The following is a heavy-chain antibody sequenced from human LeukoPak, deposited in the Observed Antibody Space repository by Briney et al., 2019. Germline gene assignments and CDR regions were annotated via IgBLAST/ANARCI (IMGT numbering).Heavy chain of an antibody. CDR3: ARTLRGIAAAGTDY. CDR2: IIPILGIA. D-gene: IGHD6-13*01. Sequence: ASVKVSCKAPGYTFTGYYMHWVRQAPGQGLEWMGRIIPILGIANYAQKFQSRVTITADKSTSTAYMELSSLRSEDTAVYYCARTLRGIAAAGTDYWGQGTLVTVSS. J-gene: IGHJ4*02. CDR1: GYTFTGYY. V-gene: IGHV1-69*02.